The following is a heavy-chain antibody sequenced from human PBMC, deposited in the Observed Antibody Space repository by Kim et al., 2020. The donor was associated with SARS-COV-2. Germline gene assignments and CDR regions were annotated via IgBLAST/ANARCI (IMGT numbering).Heavy chain of an antibody. D-gene: IGHD4-4*01. Sequence: IYDADSMRGRFTISRDNEKNSLYLQMNSLRAEDTAVYYCARGPNYSPFDYWGQGTLVTVSS. CDR3: ARGPNYSPFDY. J-gene: IGHJ4*02. V-gene: IGHV3-48*03. CDR2: I.